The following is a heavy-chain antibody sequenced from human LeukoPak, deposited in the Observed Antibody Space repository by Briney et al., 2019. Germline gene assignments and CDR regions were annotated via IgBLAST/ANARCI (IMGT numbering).Heavy chain of an antibody. Sequence: SETLSLTCTVSGGSISSYYWSWIRQPPGKGLEWIGYIYYSGSTNYNPSLKSRVTISVDTSKNQFSLKLSSVTAADTAVYYCARETGYSSSWYPYYYYYYGMDVWGQGTTVTVSS. D-gene: IGHD6-13*01. J-gene: IGHJ6*02. V-gene: IGHV4-59*01. CDR2: IYYSGST. CDR3: ARETGYSSSWYPYYYYYYGMDV. CDR1: GGSISSYY.